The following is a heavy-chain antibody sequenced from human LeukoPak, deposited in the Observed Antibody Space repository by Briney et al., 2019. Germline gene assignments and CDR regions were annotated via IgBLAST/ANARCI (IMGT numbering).Heavy chain of an antibody. Sequence: PGGSLRLSCAASGFTFDDYGMSWVRQAPGKGLEWVSGINWNGGSTGYADSVKGRFTISRDNAKNSLYLQMNSVRAEDTALYYCARTYYDFWSGYYTGPGDYWGQGTLVTVSS. CDR2: INWNGGST. J-gene: IGHJ4*02. V-gene: IGHV3-20*04. CDR1: GFTFDDYG. CDR3: ARTYYDFWSGYYTGPGDY. D-gene: IGHD3-3*01.